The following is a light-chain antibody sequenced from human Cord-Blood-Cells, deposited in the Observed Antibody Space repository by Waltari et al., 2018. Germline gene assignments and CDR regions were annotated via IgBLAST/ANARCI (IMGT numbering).Light chain of an antibody. V-gene: IGKV3-11*01. CDR2: DAS. CDR3: QQRSNWSWT. Sequence: PGQSATLSCRASQSVSSYLAWYQQKPGQAPRLLIYDASNRATGIPARFSGSGSGTDFTLTISSLEPEDFAVYYCQQRSNWSWTFGQGTKVEIK. J-gene: IGKJ1*01. CDR1: QSVSSY.